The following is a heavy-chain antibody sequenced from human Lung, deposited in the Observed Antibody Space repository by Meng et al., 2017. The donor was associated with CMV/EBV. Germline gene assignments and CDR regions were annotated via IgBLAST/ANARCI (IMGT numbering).Heavy chain of an antibody. CDR3: ATERTGVSSSFGN. D-gene: IGHD2-2*01. V-gene: IGHV3-21*01. CDR1: GITINTYS. CDR2: ISSKCSYI. J-gene: IGHJ4*02. Sequence: GKVVESGGSLVKPGLYLTLACADSGITINTYSMNWGRPPLGKGVELDATISSKCSYIYYADVEKGRFTISRDNVENFLYLQMNSLSAEDTAVYYYATERTGVSSSFGNWGQGTLVTVSS.